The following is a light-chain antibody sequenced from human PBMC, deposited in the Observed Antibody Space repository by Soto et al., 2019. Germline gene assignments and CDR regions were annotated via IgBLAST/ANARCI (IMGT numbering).Light chain of an antibody. CDR1: SSNIGSNT. CDR2: PNN. CDR3: AAWDDILNGRV. J-gene: IGLJ1*01. Sequence: QSVLTQPPSASGTPGQRVTISCSGSSSNIGSNTVNWYQQLPGTAPKLLIYPNNQRPSGVPDRFSGSKSGTSASLAISGLQSEDEAEYYCAAWDDILNGRVFGTGTKVTVL. V-gene: IGLV1-44*01.